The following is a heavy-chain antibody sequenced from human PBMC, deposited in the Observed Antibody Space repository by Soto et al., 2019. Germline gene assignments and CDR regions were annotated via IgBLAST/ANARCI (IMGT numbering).Heavy chain of an antibody. CDR3: ARGRDLTLYYGMDV. Sequence: ASVKVSCKASGYTFTSYGISWVRQAPGQGLEWMGWIGAYNGNTNYAQKLQGRVTMTTDTSTSTAYMELRSLRSDDTAVYYCARGRDLTLYYGMDVWGQGTMVTVSS. CDR1: GYTFTSYG. J-gene: IGHJ6*02. CDR2: IGAYNGNT. V-gene: IGHV1-18*04.